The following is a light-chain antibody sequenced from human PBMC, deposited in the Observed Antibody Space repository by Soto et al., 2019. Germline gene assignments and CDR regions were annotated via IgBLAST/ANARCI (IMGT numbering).Light chain of an antibody. CDR1: QGIATN. CDR3: QQCHSWPQ. J-gene: IGKJ3*01. CDR2: GAS. V-gene: IGKV3-15*01. Sequence: IVMTQSQATLSLSPGETATLSCRASQGIATNLVWYQQKPGQAPRLLIYGASTRATGVPVRFSGSGSGTEFTLTISSLQSEDFAVYYCQQCHSWPQFGPGTKVEIK.